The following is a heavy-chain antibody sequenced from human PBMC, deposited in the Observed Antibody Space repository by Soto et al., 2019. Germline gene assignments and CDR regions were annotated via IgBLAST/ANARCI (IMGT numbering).Heavy chain of an antibody. J-gene: IGHJ5*02. D-gene: IGHD3-10*01. CDR1: GGSISSGGYY. CDR3: AREIPGEEFGWFDP. CDR2: IYYSGST. Sequence: QVQLQESGPGLVKPSQTLSLTCTVSGGSISSGGYYWSWIRQHPGKGLEWIGYIYYSGSTYYNPSLESRVTISVDTSKNQFSLKLSSVTAADTAVYYCAREIPGEEFGWFDPWGQGTLVTVSS. V-gene: IGHV4-31*03.